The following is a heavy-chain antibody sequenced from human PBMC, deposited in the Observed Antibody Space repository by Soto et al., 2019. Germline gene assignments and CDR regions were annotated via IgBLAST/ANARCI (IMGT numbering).Heavy chain of an antibody. D-gene: IGHD3-22*01. J-gene: IGHJ4*02. CDR2: ISYDGSNK. Sequence: GGSLRLSCAASGFTFSSYGMHWVRQAPGKGLEWVAVISYDGSNKYYADSVKGRFTISRDNSKNTLYLQMNSLRAEDTAVYYCAKLHYYDSSGLMFDYWGQGTLVTVSS. CDR1: GFTFSSYG. CDR3: AKLHYYDSSGLMFDY. V-gene: IGHV3-30*18.